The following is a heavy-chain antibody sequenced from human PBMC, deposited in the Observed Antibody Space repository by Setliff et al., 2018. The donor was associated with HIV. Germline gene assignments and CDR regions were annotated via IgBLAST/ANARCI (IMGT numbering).Heavy chain of an antibody. CDR2: IYYSGST. V-gene: IGHV4-59*01. CDR1: GGSISSYY. CDR3: ARGIENFWSGYIR. J-gene: IGHJ4*02. Sequence: SETLSLTCTVSGGSISSYYWSWIRQPPGKGLEWIGYIYYSGSTNYNPSLKSRVTISVDTSKNQFSLKLSSVTAADTAVYYCARGIENFWSGYIRWGQGTLVTVSS. D-gene: IGHD3-3*01.